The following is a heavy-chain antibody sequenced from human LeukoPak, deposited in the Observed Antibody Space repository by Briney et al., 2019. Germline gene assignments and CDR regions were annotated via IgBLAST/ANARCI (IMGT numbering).Heavy chain of an antibody. CDR3: ARDFVVPAAIPYDY. CDR2: ISSSSSYI. Sequence: GGSLRLSCAASGFTFSSHSMNWVRQAPGKGLEWVSSISSSSSYIYYADSVKGRFTISRDNAKNSLYLQMNSLRAEDTAVYYCARDFVVPAAIPYDYWGQGTLVTVSS. V-gene: IGHV3-21*01. J-gene: IGHJ4*02. D-gene: IGHD2-2*02. CDR1: GFTFSSHS.